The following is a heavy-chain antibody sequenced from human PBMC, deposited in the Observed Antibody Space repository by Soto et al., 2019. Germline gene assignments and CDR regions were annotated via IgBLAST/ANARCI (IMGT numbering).Heavy chain of an antibody. Sequence: PVGSLRLSCAASGFTFNNYAMTWVRQAPGKGLEWVSVISGSGGSTYYAESVKGRFTISRDNSKNTLYLQINSLRAEDTAVYYCAKDTSGYYYGLLNWGQGILVTVSS. J-gene: IGHJ4*02. CDR2: ISGSGGST. V-gene: IGHV3-23*01. D-gene: IGHD3-22*01. CDR1: GFTFNNYA. CDR3: AKDTSGYYYGLLN.